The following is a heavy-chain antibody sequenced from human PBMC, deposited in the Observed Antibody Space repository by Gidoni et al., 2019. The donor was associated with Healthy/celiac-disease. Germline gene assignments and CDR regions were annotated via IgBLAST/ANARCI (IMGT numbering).Heavy chain of an antibody. V-gene: IGHV1-46*03. CDR2: INPSGGST. CDR1: GYTFTSYY. D-gene: IGHD2-2*02. CDR3: ARKSCSSTSCHKYYFDY. J-gene: IGHJ4*02. Sequence: QVQLVQSGAEVKKPGASVKVSRKASGYTFTSYYMHWVRQAPGQGLEWMGIINPSGGSTSYAQKFQGRVTMTRDTSTSTVYMELSSLRSEDTAVYYCARKSCSSTSCHKYYFDYWGQGTLVTVSS.